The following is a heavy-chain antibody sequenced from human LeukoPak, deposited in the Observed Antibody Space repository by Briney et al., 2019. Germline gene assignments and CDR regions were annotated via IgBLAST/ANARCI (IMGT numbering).Heavy chain of an antibody. CDR1: GGSFSGYY. CDR2: IYYSGST. J-gene: IGHJ3*02. V-gene: IGHV4-39*01. D-gene: IGHD3-9*01. Sequence: SETLSLTCAVYGGSFSGYYWGWIRQPPGKGLEWIGSIYYSGSTYYNPSLKSRVTISVDTSKNQFSLKLSSVTAADTAVYYCARHTYDILTGYHDAFDIWGQGTMVTVSS. CDR3: ARHTYDILTGYHDAFDI.